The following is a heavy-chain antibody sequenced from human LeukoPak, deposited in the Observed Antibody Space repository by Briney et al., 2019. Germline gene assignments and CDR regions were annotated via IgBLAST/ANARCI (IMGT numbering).Heavy chain of an antibody. J-gene: IGHJ4*02. Sequence: GGSLTLSCAASGFTLSSYGMHCVRQAPGKGLEWVAVISYDGSNKYYADSVKGRFTISRDNSKNTLYLQMNSLRAEDTAVYYCAKDYGPGGRWLQPYFDYWGQGTLVTVSS. CDR1: GFTLSSYG. CDR3: AKDYGPGGRWLQPYFDY. D-gene: IGHD5-24*01. V-gene: IGHV3-30*18. CDR2: ISYDGSNK.